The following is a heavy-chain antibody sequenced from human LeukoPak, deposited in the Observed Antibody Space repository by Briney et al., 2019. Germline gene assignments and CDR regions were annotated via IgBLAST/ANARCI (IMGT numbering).Heavy chain of an antibody. CDR2: ISYDGSNK. J-gene: IGHJ4*02. CDR3: ARESRQSSSWYFDY. V-gene: IGHV3-30-3*01. D-gene: IGHD6-13*01. CDR1: GFTFSSYA. Sequence: GGSLRLSCAASGFTFSSYALHWVRQAPGKGLEWVAVISYDGSNKYYADSVKGRFTISRDNSKNTLYLQMNSLRAEDTAVYYCARESRQSSSWYFDYWGQGTLVTVSS.